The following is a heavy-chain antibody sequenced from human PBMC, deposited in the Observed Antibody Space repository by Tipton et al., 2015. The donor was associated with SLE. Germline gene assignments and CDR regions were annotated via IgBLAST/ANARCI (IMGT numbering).Heavy chain of an antibody. CDR3: AIEVQYQGWLYL. J-gene: IGHJ5*02. CDR1: GGSISRSSHY. CDR2: IYYSGRT. D-gene: IGHD2-2*01. V-gene: IGHV4-39*07. Sequence: TLSLTCTVSGGSISRSSHYWGWIRQPPGEGLEWIGSIYYSGRTYYNSSLKSRVTISVDTSKNQFSLKLSSVTDADTAVYYCAIEVQYQGWLYLRGKGSLAPASS.